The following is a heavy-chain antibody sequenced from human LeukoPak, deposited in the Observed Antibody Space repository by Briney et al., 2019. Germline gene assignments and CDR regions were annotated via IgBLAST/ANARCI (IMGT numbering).Heavy chain of an antibody. Sequence: SETLSLTCTVAGVSISSSTYFWGWLRQPPGKGLEWIGTIYYTGSSYYNPSLKSRVTISVDTSKNHFSLKVRSVTAADTAVYYCARGPQGVTRPEYWGQGTLVTVSS. J-gene: IGHJ4*02. CDR3: ARGPQGVTRPEY. V-gene: IGHV4-39*02. D-gene: IGHD4-17*01. CDR1: GVSISSSTYF. CDR2: IYYTGSS.